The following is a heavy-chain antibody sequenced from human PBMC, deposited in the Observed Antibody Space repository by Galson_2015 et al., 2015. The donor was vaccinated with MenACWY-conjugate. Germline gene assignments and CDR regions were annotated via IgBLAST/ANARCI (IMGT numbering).Heavy chain of an antibody. J-gene: IGHJ4*02. CDR3: ARLGGNYRTTSHFDY. V-gene: IGHV3-74*01. CDR2: INGDGRST. CDR1: GFTFSNYW. D-gene: IGHD1-26*01. Sequence: SLRLSCAASGFTFSNYWMHWVRHAPGEGLVWVSRINGDGRSTSYGDSVKGRFTTSRDNAKNTLFLQMNSLRAEDTAVYYCARLGGNYRTTSHFDYWGQGTLATVSS.